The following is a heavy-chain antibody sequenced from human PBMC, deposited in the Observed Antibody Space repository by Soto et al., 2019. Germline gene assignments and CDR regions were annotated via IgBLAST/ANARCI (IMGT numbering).Heavy chain of an antibody. CDR1: GFTFSSYA. Sequence: GGSLRLSCAASGFTFSSYAMSWVRQAPGKGLEWVSAISGSGGSTYYADSVKGRFTISRDNSKNTLYLQMNSLRAEDTAVYYCAKARYCSSTSCYGGYYYMDVWGKGPTVTVSS. CDR3: AKARYCSSTSCYGGYYYMDV. CDR2: ISGSGGST. D-gene: IGHD2-2*01. J-gene: IGHJ6*03. V-gene: IGHV3-23*01.